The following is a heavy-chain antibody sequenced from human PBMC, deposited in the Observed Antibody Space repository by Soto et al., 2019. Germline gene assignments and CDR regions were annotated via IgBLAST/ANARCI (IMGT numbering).Heavy chain of an antibody. CDR3: VRTSLVVAAATREDY. CDR2: INSDGSST. V-gene: IGHV3-74*01. D-gene: IGHD2-15*01. J-gene: IGHJ4*02. Sequence: EVQLVESGGGLVQPGESLRLSCAASGFTFSSYWMHWFRQAPGKGLVWVSRINSDGSSTSYAGSVKGRFTISRDKAKNTLYLQMNRLRAEDTAGYYGVRTSLVVAAATREDYWGQGTLFTVSS. CDR1: GFTFSSYW.